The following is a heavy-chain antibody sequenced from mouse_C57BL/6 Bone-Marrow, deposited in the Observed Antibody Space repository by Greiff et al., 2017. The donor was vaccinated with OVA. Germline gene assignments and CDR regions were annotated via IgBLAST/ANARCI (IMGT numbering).Heavy chain of an antibody. CDR3: ARVGGNYWYFDV. V-gene: IGHV1-59*01. J-gene: IGHJ1*03. CDR1: GYTFTSYW. D-gene: IGHD2-1*01. Sequence: QVHVKQSGAELVRPGTSVKLSCKASGYTFTSYWMHWVKQRPGQGLEWIGVIDPSDSYTNYNQKFKGKATLTVDTSSSTAYMQLRSRTSEDSAVYDYARVGGNYWYFDVWGTGTTVTASS. CDR2: IDPSDSYT.